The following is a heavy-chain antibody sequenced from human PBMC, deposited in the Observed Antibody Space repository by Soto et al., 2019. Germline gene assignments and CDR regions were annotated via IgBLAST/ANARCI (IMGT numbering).Heavy chain of an antibody. J-gene: IGHJ4*02. CDR3: ANGGWSPYCSSTRRYHYFVY. CDR1: GFTFSSYA. CDR2: ISGSGGST. D-gene: IGHD2-2*01. V-gene: IGHV3-23*01. Sequence: GGSLRLSCAASGFTFSSYAMSWVRQAPGKGLEWVSAISGSGGSTYYADSVKGRFTISRDNSKNTLYLQMNSMRAENTAVYYFANGGWSPYCSSTRRYHYFVYWGPGALVTVSS.